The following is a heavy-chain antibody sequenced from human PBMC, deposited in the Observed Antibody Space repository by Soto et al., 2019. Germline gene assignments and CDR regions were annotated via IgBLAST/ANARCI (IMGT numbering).Heavy chain of an antibody. CDR1: GGSVNSGHYY. V-gene: IGHV4-61*01. CDR2: IYYSGST. CDR3: ARESSLLLADSGKKIDP. D-gene: IGHD3-10*01. J-gene: IGHJ5*01. Sequence: SETLSLTCTVSGGSVNSGHYYWSWIRQSPGKGLEWIGYIYYSGSTNYNSSLKSRLSISIDTSRNQFSLKLTSVTAADTAVYYCARESSLLLADSGKKIDPWGQGILVTGSA.